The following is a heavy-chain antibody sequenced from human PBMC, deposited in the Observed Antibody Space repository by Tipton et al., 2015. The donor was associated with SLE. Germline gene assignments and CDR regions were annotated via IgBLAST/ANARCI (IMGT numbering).Heavy chain of an antibody. CDR1: AGSFSDYY. CDR3: ARVPGLERSYYYYYYMDV. D-gene: IGHD1-1*01. J-gene: IGHJ6*03. V-gene: IGHV4-34*01. Sequence: TLSLTCAVYAGSFSDYYWSWIRQPPGKGLEWIGEINHSGSTNYSPSLKSRVTISVDTSKNQFSLKLTSVTAADTAVYYCARVPGLERSYYYYYYMDVWGKGTTVTVSS. CDR2: INHSGST.